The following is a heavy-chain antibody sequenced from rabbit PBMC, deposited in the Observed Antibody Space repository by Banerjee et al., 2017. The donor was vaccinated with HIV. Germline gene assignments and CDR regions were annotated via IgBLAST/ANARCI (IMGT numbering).Heavy chain of an antibody. D-gene: IGHD6-1*01. CDR3: ARGDYTYTYTGSTYAPYFNL. CDR1: GFSFSSSYW. Sequence: QSLEESGGDLVKPGASLTLTCTASGFSFSSSYWICWVRQAPGKGLEWIACIYTGSRGDIYYASWAKGRFTISKTSSTTVTLQMTSLTAADTATYFCARGDYTYTYTGSTYAPYFNLWGQGTLVTVS. CDR2: IYTGSRGDI. J-gene: IGHJ4*01. V-gene: IGHV1S40*01.